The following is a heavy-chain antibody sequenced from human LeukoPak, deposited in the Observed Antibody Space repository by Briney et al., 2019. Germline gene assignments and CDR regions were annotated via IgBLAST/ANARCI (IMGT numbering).Heavy chain of an antibody. CDR2: ITWDGGST. CDR1: GFTFDDYA. CDR3: AKDRAARGRGNYFYMDV. D-gene: IGHD2/OR15-2a*01. Sequence: GGSLRLSCAACGFTFDDYAMHWVRQASGKGLEWVSHITWDGGSTHYADSVEGRFTISRDNRENSLYLQMNSLRPEDTALYYCAKDRAARGRGNYFYMDVWGKGTTVTVSS. V-gene: IGHV3-43D*03. J-gene: IGHJ6*03.